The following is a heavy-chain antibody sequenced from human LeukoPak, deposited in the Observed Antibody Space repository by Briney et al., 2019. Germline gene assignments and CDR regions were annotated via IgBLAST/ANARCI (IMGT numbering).Heavy chain of an antibody. Sequence: GGSLRLSCAASGFTLSDYSMKWVRQAPGKGLEWISYIGIDSGNTNYADSVKGRFTISGDKAKNSLYLQMNSLRFEDTAVYYCARDYKYAFDNWGQGTLVTVSS. CDR3: ARDYKYAFDN. V-gene: IGHV3-48*01. D-gene: IGHD5-24*01. J-gene: IGHJ4*02. CDR2: IGIDSGNT. CDR1: GFTLSDYS.